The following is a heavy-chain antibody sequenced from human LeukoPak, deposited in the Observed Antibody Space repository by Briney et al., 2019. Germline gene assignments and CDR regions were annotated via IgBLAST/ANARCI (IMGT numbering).Heavy chain of an antibody. CDR3: AKRARYNSARATDFDS. D-gene: IGHD6-19*01. V-gene: IGHV3-23*01. J-gene: IGHJ4*02. Sequence: GGSLTLSCAASGFTFGNYAMGGVGQPPGRGLEGVSIIRDSGAYGFYADSVKGRFTISRDNSNNLVYLQMNNLRAEDTAEYYCAKRARYNSARATDFDSWGQGTQVTVSS. CDR2: IRDSGAYG. CDR1: GFTFGNYA.